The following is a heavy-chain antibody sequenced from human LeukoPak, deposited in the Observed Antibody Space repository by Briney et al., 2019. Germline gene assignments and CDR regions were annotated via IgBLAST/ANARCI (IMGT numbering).Heavy chain of an antibody. CDR3: AGETVTENWFDP. CDR2: IYHSGST. V-gene: IGHV4-4*02. CDR1: GFTFNNAW. J-gene: IGHJ5*02. D-gene: IGHD4-11*01. Sequence: PGGSLRLSCAASGFTFNNAWMNWVRQAPGKGLEWIGEIYHSGSTNYNPSLKSRVTISVDKSKNQFSLKLSSVTAADTAVYYCAGETVTENWFDPWGQGTLVTVSS.